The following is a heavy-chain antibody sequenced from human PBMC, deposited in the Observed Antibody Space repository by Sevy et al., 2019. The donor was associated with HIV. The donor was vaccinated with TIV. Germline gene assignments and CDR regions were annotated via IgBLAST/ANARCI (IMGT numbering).Heavy chain of an antibody. J-gene: IGHJ4*02. V-gene: IGHV3-11*01. CDR3: ARDRGGDGGNSCDFDY. CDR1: GFTFSDYY. Sequence: GGSLRLSCAASGFTFSDYYMSWIRQAPGKGLEWVSYISNTGSTTYYADTLKGRFTISRDNAKNSLYLQMNSLRAEDTAVYYCARDRGGDGGNSCDFDYWGQGTLVTVSS. CDR2: ISNTGSTT. D-gene: IGHD2-21*02.